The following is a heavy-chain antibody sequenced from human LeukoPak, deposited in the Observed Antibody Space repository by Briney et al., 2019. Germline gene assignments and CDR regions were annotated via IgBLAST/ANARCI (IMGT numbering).Heavy chain of an antibody. J-gene: IGHJ4*02. V-gene: IGHV1-69*05. D-gene: IGHD3-3*01. CDR3: ARSPNSITIFGVDLYATPYYFDY. Sequence: SVKVSCKASGGTFSSYAISCVRQAPGQGLEWMGRIIPIFGTANYAQKFQGRVTITTDESTSTAYMELSSLRSEDTAVYYCARSPNSITIFGVDLYATPYYFDYWGQGTLVTVSS. CDR1: GGTFSSYA. CDR2: IIPIFGTA.